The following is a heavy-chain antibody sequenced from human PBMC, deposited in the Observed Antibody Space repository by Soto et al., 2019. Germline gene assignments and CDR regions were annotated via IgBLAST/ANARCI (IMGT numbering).Heavy chain of an antibody. V-gene: IGHV4-59*08. CDR1: GDSISTDY. CDR3: ARHPGYYDILTGYTTYYFDS. Sequence: SETLSLTCTVSGDSISTDYWSWIRQSPGKGLEWIGFIYYGGSTNYNPSLKSRVTISLDTPKNQFSLKLSSVTAADTAVYYCARHPGYYDILTGYTTYYFDSWGQGILVTVSS. CDR2: IYYGGST. D-gene: IGHD3-9*01. J-gene: IGHJ4*02.